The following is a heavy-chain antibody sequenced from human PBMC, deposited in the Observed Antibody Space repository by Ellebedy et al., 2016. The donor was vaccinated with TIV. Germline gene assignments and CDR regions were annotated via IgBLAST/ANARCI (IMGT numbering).Heavy chain of an antibody. CDR3: ASSSSMVLSATSYLDY. Sequence: AASVKVSCKASGYTFTRYAMNWVRQAPGQGLEWMGWINTNTGNPTYVQGFTGRFVFSLDTSVSTAYLQISSLEPEDTAVYYCASSSSMVLSATSYLDYWGQGTLVTVSS. CDR2: INTNTGNP. J-gene: IGHJ4*02. D-gene: IGHD4/OR15-4a*01. CDR1: GYTFTRYA. V-gene: IGHV7-4-1*02.